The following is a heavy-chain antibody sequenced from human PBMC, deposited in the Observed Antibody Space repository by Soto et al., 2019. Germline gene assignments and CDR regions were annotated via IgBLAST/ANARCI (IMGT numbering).Heavy chain of an antibody. Sequence: SMSLSFAASGFTFRNYFMHWVRPAPGKGLEWVAVISYDGSNKYYADSVKGRFTISRDNSKNTLYLQMNSLRAEDTAVYYCAKASSYYDILTNYFDYWGQGTLVTVSS. CDR2: ISYDGSNK. CDR1: GFTFRNYF. D-gene: IGHD3-9*01. J-gene: IGHJ4*02. V-gene: IGHV3-30*18. CDR3: AKASSYYDILTNYFDY.